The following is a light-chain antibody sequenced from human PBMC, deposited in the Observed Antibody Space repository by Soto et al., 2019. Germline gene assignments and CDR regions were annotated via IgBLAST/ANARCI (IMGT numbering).Light chain of an antibody. J-gene: IGKJ3*01. CDR2: DAS. CDR3: QQYNSDVFT. Sequence: GDRVTITCRASQSISSYLNWYQQKPGRAPKLLIFDASSLESGVPSRFGGSGFGTEFTLTISSLQPDDFATYYCQQYNSDVFTFGPGTKVDIK. CDR1: QSISSY. V-gene: IGKV1-5*01.